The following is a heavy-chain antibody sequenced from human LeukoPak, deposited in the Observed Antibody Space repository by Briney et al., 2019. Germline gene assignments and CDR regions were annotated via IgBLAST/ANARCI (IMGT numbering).Heavy chain of an antibody. D-gene: IGHD6-6*01. Sequence: SETLSLTCTVSGGSISSGDYYWSWIRQPPGKGLEWIGYIYYSGSTYYNPSLKSRVTISVDTSKNQFSLKLSSVTAADTAVYYCARGPPFSTSSPLYYYYGMDVWGQGTTVTVSS. CDR2: IYYSGST. J-gene: IGHJ6*02. V-gene: IGHV4-30-4*01. CDR3: ARGPPFSTSSPLYYYYGMDV. CDR1: GGSISSGDYY.